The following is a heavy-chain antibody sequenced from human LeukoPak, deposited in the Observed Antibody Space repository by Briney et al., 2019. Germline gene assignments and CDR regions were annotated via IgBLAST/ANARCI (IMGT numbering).Heavy chain of an antibody. V-gene: IGHV4-39*07. J-gene: IGHJ6*03. Sequence: PSETLSLTCTVSGGSISSSAYFWGWIRQPPGKGLEWIGSLYYSGSTNYNPSLKSRVTISVDTSKNQFSLKLSSVTAADTAVYYCARGVRSVVVPAAIRNYYYYMDVWGKGTTVTVSS. CDR1: GGSISSSAYF. D-gene: IGHD2-2*01. CDR3: ARGVRSVVVPAAIRNYYYYMDV. CDR2: LYYSGST.